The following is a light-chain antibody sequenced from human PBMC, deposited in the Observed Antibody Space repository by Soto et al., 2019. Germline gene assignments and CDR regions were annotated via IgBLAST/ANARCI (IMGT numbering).Light chain of an antibody. CDR2: GVS. Sequence: EIVLMQSPGTLSLSPGERATLSCRASQSFRSNYLAWYQQRPGQAPRLLIYGVSSRASGIPDRFSGSVSGTDFTLTISRLEPEDSAVYYCQQYDRIPGFTFGGGTKVEI. J-gene: IGKJ4*01. CDR3: QQYDRIPGFT. CDR1: QSFRSNY. V-gene: IGKV3-20*01.